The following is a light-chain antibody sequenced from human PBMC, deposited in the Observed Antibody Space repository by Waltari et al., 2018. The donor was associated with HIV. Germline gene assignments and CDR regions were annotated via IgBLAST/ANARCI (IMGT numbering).Light chain of an antibody. CDR1: SSDVGGYNY. CDR2: DVS. V-gene: IGLV2-23*02. CDR3: CSYAGSSTLV. J-gene: IGLJ2*01. Sequence: QSALTQPASVSGSPGQSITISCTGTSSDVGGYNYVSWYQQHPVKAPKLMIYDVSKRPSGVSNRFSGSKSGNTASLTISGLQAEDEADYYCCSYAGSSTLVFGGGTKLTVL.